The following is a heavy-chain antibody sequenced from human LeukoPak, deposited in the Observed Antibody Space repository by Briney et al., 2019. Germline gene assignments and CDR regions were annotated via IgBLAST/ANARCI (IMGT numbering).Heavy chain of an antibody. CDR3: AKSPSKWLLRTIFDY. CDR2: ISYDGSNK. J-gene: IGHJ4*02. V-gene: IGHV3-30*18. CDR1: GFTFSSYG. D-gene: IGHD3-22*01. Sequence: PGRSLRLSCAASGFTFSSYGMHWVRQAPGKGLEWVAVISYDGSNKYYADSVKGRFTISRDNSKNTLYLQMNSLRAEDTAVSYCAKSPSKWLLRTIFDYWGQGTLVTVSS.